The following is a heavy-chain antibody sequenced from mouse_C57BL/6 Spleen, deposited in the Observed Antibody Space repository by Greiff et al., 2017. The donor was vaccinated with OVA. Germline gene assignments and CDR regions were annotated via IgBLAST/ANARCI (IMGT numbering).Heavy chain of an antibody. D-gene: IGHD1-1*01. V-gene: IGHV5-12*01. Sequence: EVQRVESGGGLVQPGGSLKLSCAASGFTFSDYYMYWVRQTPEKRLEWVAHISNGGGSTYYPDTVKGRFTISRDNAKNTLYLRMSRLKSEDTAMYYCARQRVVPDYAMDYWGQGTSVTVSS. CDR3: ARQRVVPDYAMDY. CDR1: GFTFSDYY. J-gene: IGHJ4*01. CDR2: ISNGGGST.